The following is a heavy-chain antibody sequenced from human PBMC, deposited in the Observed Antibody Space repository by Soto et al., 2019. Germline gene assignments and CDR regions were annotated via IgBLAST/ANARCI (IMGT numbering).Heavy chain of an antibody. CDR1: GGTFSSYA. Sequence: ASVKVSCKASGGTFSSYAISRVRQAPGQGLEWMGGIIPIFGTANYAQKFQGRVTITADESTSTAYMELSSLRSEDTAVYYCASGYSYGYAGENYYYGMDVWGQGTTVTVSS. V-gene: IGHV1-69*13. CDR3: ASGYSYGYAGENYYYGMDV. D-gene: IGHD5-18*01. J-gene: IGHJ6*02. CDR2: IIPIFGTA.